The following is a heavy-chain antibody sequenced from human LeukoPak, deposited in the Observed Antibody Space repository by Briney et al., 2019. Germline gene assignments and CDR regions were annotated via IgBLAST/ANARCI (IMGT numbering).Heavy chain of an antibody. CDR3: TRDRRYCSSTSCLKPFDI. D-gene: IGHD2-2*01. CDR1: GFTFGDYA. J-gene: IGHJ3*02. CDR2: IRSKAYGGTT. V-gene: IGHV3-49*04. Sequence: HPGRSLRLSCTASGFTFGDYAMSLVRQAPGKGLEWVGFIRSKAYGGTTEYAASVKGRFTISRDDSKSIAYLQMNSLKTEDTAVYYCTRDRRYCSSTSCLKPFDIWGQGTMVTVSS.